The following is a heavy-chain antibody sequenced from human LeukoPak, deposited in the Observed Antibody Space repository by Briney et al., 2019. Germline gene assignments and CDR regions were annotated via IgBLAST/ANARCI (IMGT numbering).Heavy chain of an antibody. V-gene: IGHV1-18*01. J-gene: IGHJ4*02. Sequence: ASVKVSCKASGYTFTTYGLSWVRQAPGQGLEWMGWISAYNGNTNYAQKLQGRVTMTTDTPTSTAYMELRSLRSDDTAVYYCARESYSSSSQYYFDYWGQGTLVTVSS. CDR3: ARESYSSSSQYYFDY. CDR2: ISAYNGNT. D-gene: IGHD6-6*01. CDR1: GYTFTTYG.